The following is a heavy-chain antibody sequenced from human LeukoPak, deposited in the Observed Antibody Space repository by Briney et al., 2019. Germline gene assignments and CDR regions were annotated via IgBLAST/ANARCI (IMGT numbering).Heavy chain of an antibody. J-gene: IGHJ4*02. D-gene: IGHD6-13*01. V-gene: IGHV1-8*01. Sequence: ASVKVSCKASGYTFTSYDINWVRQATGQGLEWMGWMNPNSGNTGYAQKFQGRVTMTRNTSISTAYMELSSLRSEDTAVYYCARDAIAAPYPDYWGRGTLVTVSS. CDR3: ARDAIAAPYPDY. CDR2: MNPNSGNT. CDR1: GYTFTSYD.